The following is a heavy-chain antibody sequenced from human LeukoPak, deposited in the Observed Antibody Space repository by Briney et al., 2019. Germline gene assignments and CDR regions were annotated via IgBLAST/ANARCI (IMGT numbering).Heavy chain of an antibody. V-gene: IGHV3-23*01. CDR1: GFTFGNYA. J-gene: IGHJ4*02. Sequence: GGSLRLSCTASGFTFGNYAMAWVRQAPGKGLEWLAVVSSRGDATFYSDNAKGRFTISRDNSKNTLYLQMNSLRAEDTAVYYCAKVPRRLTHIDYWGQGTLVTVSS. CDR2: VSSRGDAT. CDR3: AKVPRRLTHIDY. D-gene: IGHD6-19*01.